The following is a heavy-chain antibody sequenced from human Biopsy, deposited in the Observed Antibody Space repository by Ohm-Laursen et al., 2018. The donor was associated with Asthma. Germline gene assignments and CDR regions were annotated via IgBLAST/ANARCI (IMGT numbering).Heavy chain of an antibody. V-gene: IGHV3-23*01. Sequence: SLRLSCAASGFRFNSYAVSWVHQAPGKGPERVSTISASGNSTYYGDSVKGRFTISRDNSKNTLFLHMNSLRADDTAVYYCAKGMDTFDIWGQGRLVTVSS. J-gene: IGHJ3*02. CDR2: ISASGNST. CDR1: GFRFNSYA. D-gene: IGHD5-18*01. CDR3: AKGMDTFDI.